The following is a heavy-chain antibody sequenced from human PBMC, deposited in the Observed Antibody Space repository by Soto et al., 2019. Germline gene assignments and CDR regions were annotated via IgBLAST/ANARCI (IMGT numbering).Heavy chain of an antibody. Sequence: PGESLKISCKGPGHLFNNHWIGWVRQTPGKGLEWMGLIFTRDSETKTSPSFQGHVSFSVDNSINTVYLQWTSLKTTDTGIYFCARGYFDSGHGYDLWGQRTLVTVSS. J-gene: IGHJ5*02. CDR3: ARGYFDSGHGYDL. CDR1: GHLFNNHW. CDR2: IFTRDSET. D-gene: IGHD3-10*01. V-gene: IGHV5-51*01.